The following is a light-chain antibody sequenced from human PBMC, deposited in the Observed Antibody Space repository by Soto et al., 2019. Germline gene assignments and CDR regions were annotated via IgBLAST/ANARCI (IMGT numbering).Light chain of an antibody. J-gene: IGKJ1*01. CDR2: DAS. V-gene: IGKV3-15*01. CDR1: QSISTN. Sequence: VVMTQSLATLSVSPGERATLSCRASQSISTNLAWFQQKTGQAPRLLIYDASTRATGIPARFSGSGSGTDFTLTISSLQSEDFAVYYCQQYNNWPQTLGQGTKVDNK. CDR3: QQYNNWPQT.